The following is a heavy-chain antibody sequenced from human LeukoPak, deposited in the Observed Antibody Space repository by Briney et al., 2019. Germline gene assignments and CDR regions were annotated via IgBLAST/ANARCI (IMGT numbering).Heavy chain of an antibody. Sequence: SQTLSLTCTVSGGSISSGDYYWSWIRQPPGKGLEWIGYIYYSGSTYYNPSLKSRVTISVDTSKNQFSLKLSSVTAADTAVYYCAREPRGRDYDFWSGYDPPDYYYYMDVWGKGTTVTVSS. D-gene: IGHD3-3*01. CDR1: GGSISSGDYY. V-gene: IGHV4-30-4*08. CDR2: IYYSGST. CDR3: AREPRGRDYDFWSGYDPPDYYYYMDV. J-gene: IGHJ6*03.